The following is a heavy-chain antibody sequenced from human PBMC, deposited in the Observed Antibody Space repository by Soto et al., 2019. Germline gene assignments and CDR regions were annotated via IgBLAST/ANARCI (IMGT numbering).Heavy chain of an antibody. J-gene: IGHJ4*02. CDR3: ARRGYSTYNWGYFFDY. CDR2: FYPGDSDT. D-gene: IGHD5-12*01. Sequence: GESLKISCKGSGYSFTSYWIGWVRLMPGKGLEWMGIFYPGDSDTRYSPSFQGQVTISADKSISTAYLQWSSLKASDTAIYYCARRGYSTYNWGYFFDYWGQGTLVTVSS. V-gene: IGHV5-51*01. CDR1: GYSFTSYW.